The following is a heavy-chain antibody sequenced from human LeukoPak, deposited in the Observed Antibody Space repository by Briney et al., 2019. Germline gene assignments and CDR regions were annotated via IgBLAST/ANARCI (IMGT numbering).Heavy chain of an antibody. D-gene: IGHD6-6*01. V-gene: IGHV3-11*04. CDR1: GFTFRKHY. CDR3: AREFYSSSSLGYYYYYYMDV. Sequence: TGGSLRLSCAASGFTFRKHYMSWIRQAPGRGPEWVAYIGASGSTIYYRDSVNGRFSISRDNAKNSLYLQMNSLRAEDTAAYYCAREFYSSSSLGYYYYYYMDVWGKGTTVTVSS. J-gene: IGHJ6*03. CDR2: IGASGSTI.